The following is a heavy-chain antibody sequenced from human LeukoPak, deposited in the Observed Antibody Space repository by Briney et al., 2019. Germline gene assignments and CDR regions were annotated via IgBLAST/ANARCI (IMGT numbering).Heavy chain of an antibody. Sequence: GGSLRLSCAASGFTFSSYWMSWVRQAPGKGLEWVANIKKDGSEKYYVDSLKGRFTISRDNAKNSLYLQMNSLRVEDTAVFYCARRGANPAGYYYAMDVWGQGTTVTVSS. CDR2: IKKDGSEK. V-gene: IGHV3-7*01. D-gene: IGHD4/OR15-4a*01. CDR3: ARRGANPAGYYYAMDV. CDR1: GFTFSSYW. J-gene: IGHJ6*02.